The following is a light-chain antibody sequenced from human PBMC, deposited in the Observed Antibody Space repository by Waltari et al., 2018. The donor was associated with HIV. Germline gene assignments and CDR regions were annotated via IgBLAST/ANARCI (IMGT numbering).Light chain of an antibody. Sequence: DIVMTQSPDSLVVSLGERATINCQSSRSVLSISNDRNYLAWYQQKSGQPPRLLIYWASSRESGVPARFSGSGSRTDFTLTINSLQAEDVAVYYCQQYYTTPLTFGGGTKVEIK. CDR2: WAS. J-gene: IGKJ4*01. CDR3: QQYYTTPLT. V-gene: IGKV4-1*01. CDR1: RSVLSISNDRNY.